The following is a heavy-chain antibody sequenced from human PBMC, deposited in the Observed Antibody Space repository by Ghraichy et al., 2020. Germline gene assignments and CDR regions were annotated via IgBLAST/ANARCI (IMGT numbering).Heavy chain of an antibody. CDR1: GFTFNSYY. D-gene: IGHD2-2*01. J-gene: IGHJ3*02. CDR2: IKQDGSDK. CDR3: AREGIVVVPATMDDAFDI. Sequence: GSLRLSCAASGFTFNSYYMSWVRQAPGKGLEWVANIKQDGSDKFFVDSVKGRFTISRDNAKNSLYLQMNSLRAEDTAVYYCAREGIVVVPATMDDAFDIWGQGTMVTVSS. V-gene: IGHV3-7*03.